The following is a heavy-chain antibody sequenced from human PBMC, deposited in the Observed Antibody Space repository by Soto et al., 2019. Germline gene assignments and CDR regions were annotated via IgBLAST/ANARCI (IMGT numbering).Heavy chain of an antibody. CDR3: ARVGYCSGGSCPRYYYYYGMDV. CDR1: GHTFTSYD. D-gene: IGHD2-15*01. Sequence: QVQLVQSGAEVKKPGASVKVSCKASGHTFTSYDINWVRQATGQGLEWMGWMTPNSGNTGYAQKFQGRVTMTRNTSISTAYMELSSLRSEDTAVYYCARVGYCSGGSCPRYYYYYGMDVWGQGTTVTVSS. V-gene: IGHV1-8*01. CDR2: MTPNSGNT. J-gene: IGHJ6*02.